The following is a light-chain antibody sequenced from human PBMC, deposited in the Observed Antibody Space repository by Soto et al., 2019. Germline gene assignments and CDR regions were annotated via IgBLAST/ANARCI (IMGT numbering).Light chain of an antibody. V-gene: IGLV1-40*01. CDR3: QSYYSSLSGLEV. CDR1: SASIGAGYD. Sequence: QSVLTQPPSVSGAPGQRVTISRTGNSASIGAGYDVHWYQQLPGTAPRLLIYGNNNRPSGVPDRFSGSKSGTSASLAITGLQAEDEADYYCQSYYSSLSGLEVFGGGTKLTVL. CDR2: GNN. J-gene: IGLJ3*02.